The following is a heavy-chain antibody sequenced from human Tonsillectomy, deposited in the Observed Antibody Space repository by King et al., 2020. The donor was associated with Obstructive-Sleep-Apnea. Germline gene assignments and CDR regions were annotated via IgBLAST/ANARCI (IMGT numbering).Heavy chain of an antibody. D-gene: IGHD5-18*01. Sequence: QLQESGPGLVKPSQTLSLTCTVSGGSISSGGYYWSWIRQHPGKGLGWSGYIYYSGSTYYNPSLKSRVTISVETSKNQFSLKLSSVTAADTAVYYCARDSSYGQFDYWGQGTLVTVSS. V-gene: IGHV4-31*03. CDR2: IYYSGST. CDR1: GGSISSGGYY. CDR3: ARDSSYGQFDY. J-gene: IGHJ4*02.